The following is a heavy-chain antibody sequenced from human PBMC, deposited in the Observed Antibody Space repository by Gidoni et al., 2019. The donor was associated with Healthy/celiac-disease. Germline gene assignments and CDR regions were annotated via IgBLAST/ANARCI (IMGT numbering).Heavy chain of an antibody. CDR3: AILRPRTYYDYIWGSYRFNHAFDI. CDR2: IYYSGST. D-gene: IGHD3-16*02. Sequence: QLQLQESGPGLVKPSETLSLTCTVSGGSISSSSYYWGWIRQPPGKGLEWIGSIYYSGSTYYNPSLKSRVTISVDTSKNQFSLKLSSVTAADTAVYYCAILRPRTYYDYIWGSYRFNHAFDIWGQGTMVTVSS. V-gene: IGHV4-39*01. J-gene: IGHJ3*02. CDR1: GGSISSSSYY.